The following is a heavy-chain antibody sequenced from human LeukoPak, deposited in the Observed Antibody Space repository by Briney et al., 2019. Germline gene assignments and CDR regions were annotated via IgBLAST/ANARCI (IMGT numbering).Heavy chain of an antibody. CDR1: GYTFTGYY. CDR2: INPNSGGT. Sequence: GASVKVSCKASGYTFTGYYMHWVRQAPGQGLEWMGWINPNSGGTNYAQKFQGRVTMTRDTSISTAYMELSRLRSDDTAVYYCARGVPAASPWWFDPWGQGTLLTVSS. J-gene: IGHJ5*02. CDR3: ARGVPAASPWWFDP. D-gene: IGHD2-2*01. V-gene: IGHV1-2*02.